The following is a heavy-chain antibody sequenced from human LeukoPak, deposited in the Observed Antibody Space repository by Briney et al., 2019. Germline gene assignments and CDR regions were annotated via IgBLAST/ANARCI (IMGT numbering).Heavy chain of an antibody. Sequence: ASLKVSCKASGYTFTSYAMHWVRQAPGQRLEWMGWINAGNGNTKYSQKFQGRVTITRDTSASTAYMELSSLRSEDTAVYYCAVHCSSTSCYPTDVGYWGQGTLVTVSS. CDR3: AVHCSSTSCYPTDVGY. V-gene: IGHV1-3*01. D-gene: IGHD2-2*01. CDR2: INAGNGNT. J-gene: IGHJ4*02. CDR1: GYTFTSYA.